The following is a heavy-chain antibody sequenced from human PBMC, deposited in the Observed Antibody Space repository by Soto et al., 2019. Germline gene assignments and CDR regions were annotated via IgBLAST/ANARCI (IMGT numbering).Heavy chain of an antibody. V-gene: IGHV4-31*03. CDR3: ARSVFP. Sequence: QVQLQESGPGLVKPSQTLSLTCTVSGGSISTGGYYWNWIRQHPGKGLEWIGYFYFSGSTYYNPFLKSRVTISVNTSKNQFSLKLSSVTAADTAVYYCARSVFPWGQGTLVNVSS. CDR2: FYFSGST. CDR1: GGSISTGGYY. J-gene: IGHJ5*02.